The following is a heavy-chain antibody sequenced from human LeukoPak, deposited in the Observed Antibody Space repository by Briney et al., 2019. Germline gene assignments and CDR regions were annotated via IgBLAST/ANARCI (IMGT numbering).Heavy chain of an antibody. CDR2: INTQGTYT. Sequence: GGSLRLSCAVSGITFSSYWMPWVRQDPGRGLLWVSRINTQGTYTNYADSVKGRFTISRDNAKNTLYLQMSSLRADDTAVYYCVTDLGDYNDFWGQGTLVSVSS. CDR1: GITFSSYW. J-gene: IGHJ4*02. V-gene: IGHV3-74*01. D-gene: IGHD2-15*01. CDR3: VTDLGDYNDF.